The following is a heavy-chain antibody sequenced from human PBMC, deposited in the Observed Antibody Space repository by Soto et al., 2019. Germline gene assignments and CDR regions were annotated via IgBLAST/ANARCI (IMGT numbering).Heavy chain of an antibody. D-gene: IGHD3-16*01. J-gene: IGHJ6*03. CDR3: PKGGDNYYYYCIDV. CDR2: ISGSGGST. CDR1: GFTFSSYA. Sequence: EVQLLESGGGLVQPGGSLRLSCAASGFTFSSYAMSWVRQAPGKGLEWVSAISGSGGSTYYADSVKGRFTISRDNSKNPLYLQMNSLGAEATAVYYCPKGGDNYYYYCIDVAGNGTTVTVCS. V-gene: IGHV3-23*01.